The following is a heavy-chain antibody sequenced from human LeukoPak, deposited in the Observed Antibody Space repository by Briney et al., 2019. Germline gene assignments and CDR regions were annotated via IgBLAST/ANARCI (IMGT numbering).Heavy chain of an antibody. J-gene: IGHJ4*02. CDR1: GFTFSSYS. V-gene: IGHV3-21*01. D-gene: IGHD4-17*01. CDR2: ISSSSSYI. Sequence: GGSLRLSCAASGFTFSSYSMNWVRQAPGKGLEWVSSISSSSSYIYYADSMKGRFTISRDNAKNSLYLQMNSLRAEDTAVYYCARGDYGDYAGEWGQGTLVTVSS. CDR3: ARGDYGDYAGE.